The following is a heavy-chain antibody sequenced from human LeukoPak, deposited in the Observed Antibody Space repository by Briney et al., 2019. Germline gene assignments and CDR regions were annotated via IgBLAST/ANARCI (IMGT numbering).Heavy chain of an antibody. V-gene: IGHV3-48*02. Sequence: GGSLRLSCAASGFTFSSYSMNWVRQAPGKGLEWVSYISSSSRSIYYADSVKGRFTISRDNANNSLSLQMNSLRDEDTAVYYCAKDLSSSHVSEYFDYWGQGTLVTVSS. D-gene: IGHD6-6*01. CDR1: GFTFSSYS. CDR3: AKDLSSSHVSEYFDY. CDR2: ISSSSRSI. J-gene: IGHJ4*02.